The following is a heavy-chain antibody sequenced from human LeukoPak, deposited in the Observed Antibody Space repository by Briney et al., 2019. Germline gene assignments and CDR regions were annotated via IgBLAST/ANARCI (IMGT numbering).Heavy chain of an antibody. CDR3: ARGNLFYFDY. CDR1: GFTFSSYA. Sequence: GGSLRLSCAASGFTFSSYAMHWVRQAPGKGLEYVSAISSDGVTTYYANSVKGRFTISRDNFKNTLYLQVGSLRVEDVAVYYCARGNLFYFDYWGQGTLVTVSS. CDR2: ISSDGVTT. J-gene: IGHJ4*02. V-gene: IGHV3-64*01.